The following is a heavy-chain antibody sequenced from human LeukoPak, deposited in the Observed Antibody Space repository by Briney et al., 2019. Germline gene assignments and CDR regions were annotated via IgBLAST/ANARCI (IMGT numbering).Heavy chain of an antibody. D-gene: IGHD1-26*01. Sequence: PGGSLRLSCAASGFTFSSYAMSWVRQAPGKGLEWVSYISSSGSTIYYADSVKGRFTISRDNAKNSLYLQMNSLRAEDTAVYYCARFPEWELPLFDYWGQGTLVTVSS. CDR3: ARFPEWELPLFDY. J-gene: IGHJ4*02. CDR1: GFTFSSYA. V-gene: IGHV3-48*03. CDR2: ISSSGSTI.